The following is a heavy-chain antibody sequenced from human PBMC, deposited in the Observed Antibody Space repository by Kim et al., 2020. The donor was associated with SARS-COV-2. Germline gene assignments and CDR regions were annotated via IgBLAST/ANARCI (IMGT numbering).Heavy chain of an antibody. CDR3: ARDMSIAAAGPNYYYYGMDV. D-gene: IGHD6-13*01. V-gene: IGHV4-59*01. CDR1: GGSISSYY. J-gene: IGHJ6*02. CDR2: IYYSGST. Sequence: SETLSLTCTVSGGSISSYYWSWIRQPPGKGLEWIGYIYYSGSTNYNPSLKSRVTISVDTSKNQFSLKLSSVTAADTAVYYCARDMSIAAAGPNYYYYGMDVWGQGTTVTVSS.